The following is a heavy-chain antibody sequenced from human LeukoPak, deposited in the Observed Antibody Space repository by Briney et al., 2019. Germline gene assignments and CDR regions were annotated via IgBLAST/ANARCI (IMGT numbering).Heavy chain of an antibody. V-gene: IGHV1-2*02. Sequence: ASAKVSCKGSGYNFTGHYIHWVRQAPGQGLEWLGWINPYSGGTKFARKFQGRVTLTRDTSITTAFLDLTNLRSDDTAVYYCARWIFPNAMTFRGGFDSWGQGTLVAVSS. CDR2: INPYSGGT. J-gene: IGHJ5*01. D-gene: IGHD2-2*01. CDR1: GYNFTGHY. CDR3: ARWIFPNAMTFRGGFDS.